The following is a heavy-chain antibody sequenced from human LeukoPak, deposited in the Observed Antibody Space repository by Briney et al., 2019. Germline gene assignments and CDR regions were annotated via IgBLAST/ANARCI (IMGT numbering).Heavy chain of an antibody. CDR3: ARGGPANRYFDY. CDR1: GFTFISYT. Sequence: GSLRLSCAASGFTFISYTMNWVRQAPGKGLEWVSSISSSSSYIYYAVSVKGRFTISRDNAKNSLYLQMNSLRAEDTAVYYCARGGPANRYFDYWGQGTLVTVSS. CDR2: ISSSSSYI. V-gene: IGHV3-21*06. D-gene: IGHD1-14*01. J-gene: IGHJ4*02.